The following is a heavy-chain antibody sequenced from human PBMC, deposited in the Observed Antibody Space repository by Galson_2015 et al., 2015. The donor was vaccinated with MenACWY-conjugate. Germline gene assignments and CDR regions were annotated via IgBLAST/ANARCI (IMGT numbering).Heavy chain of an antibody. V-gene: IGHV5-51*03. Sequence: KPGESLKISCKGSGYSFTSYWIGWVRQMPGKGLEWMGIVYPGDSETRYSPSFQGRVTISADKSISTAYLQWSSLKASDTAMYYCARGGFTYGDAFDIWGQGTMVTVSS. CDR3: ARGGFTYGDAFDI. D-gene: IGHD5-18*01. CDR1: GYSFTSYW. CDR2: VYPGDSET. J-gene: IGHJ3*02.